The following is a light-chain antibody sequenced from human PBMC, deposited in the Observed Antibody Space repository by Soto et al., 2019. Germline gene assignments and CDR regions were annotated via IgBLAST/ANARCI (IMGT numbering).Light chain of an antibody. CDR1: QGIYTY. V-gene: IGKV1-9*01. Sequence: DIQLTQSPSFLSASVGDRVTITCRASQGIYTYLAWYQQKPGKAPKLLIYGASTLQSGVPSRFSGSGSGTEFTLTISSLQPEDSATYYCSQEAFGQGTKVEIK. CDR2: GAS. CDR3: SQEA. J-gene: IGKJ1*01.